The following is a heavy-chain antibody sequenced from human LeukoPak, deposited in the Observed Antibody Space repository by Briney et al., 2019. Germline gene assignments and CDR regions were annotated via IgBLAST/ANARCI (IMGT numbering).Heavy chain of an antibody. D-gene: IGHD2-15*01. V-gene: IGHV3-64*01. J-gene: IGHJ4*02. Sequence: GGSLRLSCAASGFTFSSYAMHWVRQAPGKGLEYVSAISSNGGSTYYANSVKGRFTISRDNSKNTLYLQMGSLRAEDMAVYYCARGGFGGLAFDYWGQGALVTVSS. CDR3: ARGGFGGLAFDY. CDR2: ISSNGGST. CDR1: GFTFSSYA.